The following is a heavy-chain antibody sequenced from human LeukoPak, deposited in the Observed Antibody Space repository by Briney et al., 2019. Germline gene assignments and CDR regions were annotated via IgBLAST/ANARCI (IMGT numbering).Heavy chain of an antibody. Sequence: AGGSLRLSCAASGFTFSSYWMSWVRQAPGKGLEWVSYISSSSSYTNYADSVKGRFTISRDNAKNSLYLQMNSLRAEDTAVYYCARLSGWFDYWGQGTLVTVSS. J-gene: IGHJ4*02. CDR1: GFTFSSYW. D-gene: IGHD6-19*01. CDR2: ISSSSSYT. CDR3: ARLSGWFDY. V-gene: IGHV3-21*05.